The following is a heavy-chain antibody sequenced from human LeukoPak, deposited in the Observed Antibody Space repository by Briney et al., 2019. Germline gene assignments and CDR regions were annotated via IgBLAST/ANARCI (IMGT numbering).Heavy chain of an antibody. D-gene: IGHD2-2*02. V-gene: IGHV4-34*01. CDR2: INHSGST. CDR1: GGSFSGYY. Sequence: KASETLSLTCAAYGGSFSGYYWSWIRQPPGKGLEWIGEINHSGSTNYNPSLKSRVTISVDTSKNQFSLKLSSVAAADTAVYYCARGRRRGVVVPAAIVFDPWGQGTLVTVSS. CDR3: ARGRRRGVVVPAAIVFDP. J-gene: IGHJ5*02.